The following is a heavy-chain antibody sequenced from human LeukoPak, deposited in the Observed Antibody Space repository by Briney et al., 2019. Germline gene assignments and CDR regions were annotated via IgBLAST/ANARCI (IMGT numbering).Heavy chain of an antibody. D-gene: IGHD4/OR15-4a*01. Sequence: GESLKISCKGSGYSFTSYWIGWVRQMPGEGLEWMGIIYPGDSDTRYSPSFQGQVTISADKSISTAYLQWSSLKASDTAMYYCARAPPGANDAFDIWGQGTMVTVSS. J-gene: IGHJ3*02. CDR2: IYPGDSDT. V-gene: IGHV5-51*01. CDR3: ARAPPGANDAFDI. CDR1: GYSFTSYW.